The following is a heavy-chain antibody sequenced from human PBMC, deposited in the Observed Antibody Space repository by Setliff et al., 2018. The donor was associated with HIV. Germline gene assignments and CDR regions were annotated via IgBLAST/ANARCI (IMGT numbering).Heavy chain of an antibody. D-gene: IGHD1-1*01. CDR1: GGSVSSGGYY. Sequence: KPSETLSLTCTVSGGSVSSGGYYWSWIRQNPGKGLEWVGYIYYTGSTYYNPSLKSRVTISVDTSKNQFSLKLTSVTAADTAVYYCARDWNHYFYYMDVWGKGTTVTVSS. V-gene: IGHV4-31*03. CDR2: IYYTGST. J-gene: IGHJ6*03. CDR3: ARDWNHYFYYMDV.